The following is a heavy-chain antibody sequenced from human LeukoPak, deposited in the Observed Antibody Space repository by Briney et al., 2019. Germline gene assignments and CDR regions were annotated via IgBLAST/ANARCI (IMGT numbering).Heavy chain of an antibody. CDR3: VLGHYGGLFDN. CDR2: ISNDGTNK. V-gene: IGHV3-30-3*02. Sequence: GGSLRLSCAASGFTFSSYDMHWVRQAPGKWLEWMAVISNDGTNKDYADSVKGRFTISRDNSKNTLYVQMNSLRAEDTAVYYCVLGHYGGLFDNWGQGTLVTVSS. J-gene: IGHJ4*02. D-gene: IGHD4-23*01. CDR1: GFTFSSYD.